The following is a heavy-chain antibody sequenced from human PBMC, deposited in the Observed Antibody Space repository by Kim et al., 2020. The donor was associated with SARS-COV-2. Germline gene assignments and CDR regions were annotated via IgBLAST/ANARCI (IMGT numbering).Heavy chain of an antibody. J-gene: IGHJ4*02. D-gene: IGHD1-26*01. CDR3: ARTSWELLEAGYFDY. V-gene: IGHV3-7*04. Sequence: DSVKGRFTISRDNAKNSLYLQMNSLRAEDTAVYYCARTSWELLEAGYFDYWGQGTLVTVSS.